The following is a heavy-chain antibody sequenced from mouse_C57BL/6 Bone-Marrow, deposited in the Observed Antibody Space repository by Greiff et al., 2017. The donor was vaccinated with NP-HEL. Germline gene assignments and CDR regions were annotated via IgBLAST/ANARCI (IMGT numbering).Heavy chain of an antibody. CDR1: GYSITSGYY. D-gene: IGHD1-1*01. J-gene: IGHJ4*01. Sequence: DVKLQESGPGLVKPSQSLSLTCSVTGYSITSGYYWNWIRQFPGNKLEWMGYISYDGSNNYNPSLKNRISITRDTSKNQFFLKLNSVTTEDTATYYCAREGPITTVVARYYYAMDYWGQGTSVTVSS. CDR3: AREGPITTVVARYYYAMDY. CDR2: ISYDGSN. V-gene: IGHV3-6*01.